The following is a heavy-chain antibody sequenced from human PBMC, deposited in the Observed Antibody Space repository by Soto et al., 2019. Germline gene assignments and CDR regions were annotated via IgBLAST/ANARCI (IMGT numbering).Heavy chain of an antibody. V-gene: IGHV3-23*01. CDR3: AKGQNYYDSSGYYYASYFDY. J-gene: IGHJ4*02. D-gene: IGHD3-22*01. Sequence: LRLSCAASGFTFSSYAMSWVRQAPGKGLEWVSAISGSGGSTYYADSVKGRFTISRDNSKNTLYLQMNSLRAEDTAVYYCAKGQNYYDSSGYYYASYFDYWGQGTLVTVSS. CDR1: GFTFSSYA. CDR2: ISGSGGST.